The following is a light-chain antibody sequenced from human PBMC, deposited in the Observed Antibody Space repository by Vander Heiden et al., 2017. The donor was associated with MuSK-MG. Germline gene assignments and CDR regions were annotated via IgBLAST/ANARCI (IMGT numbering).Light chain of an antibody. CDR3: SQSMPEPQT. V-gene: IGKV2D-29*01. CDR1: QSLLHSAGKTY. Sequence: DIVMTQTPLSLSVTPGQPASISCKSSQSLLHSAGKTYLYWYLQKPGQPPQLLIYEVSNRVSPVLDPHRRCASLRAFTLKIILINAEPIGLSYFSQSMPEPQTFGQGTKVEIK. J-gene: IGKJ1*01. CDR2: EVS.